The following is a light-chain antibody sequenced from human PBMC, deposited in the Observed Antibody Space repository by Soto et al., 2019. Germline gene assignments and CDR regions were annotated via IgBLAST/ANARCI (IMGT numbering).Light chain of an antibody. CDR3: AAWDEMIVSYD. J-gene: IGLJ1*01. V-gene: IGLV1-44*01. Sequence: QSALAQPPSAAGTPGQRVTISCSLSSSNIGRKSVSWYQQLPGTAPKLLIYENDQRPSGVPDRVSGSKSGTSASLDISGLQSEDEADYYCAAWDEMIVSYDFGTGTMVTVL. CDR2: END. CDR1: SSNIGRKS.